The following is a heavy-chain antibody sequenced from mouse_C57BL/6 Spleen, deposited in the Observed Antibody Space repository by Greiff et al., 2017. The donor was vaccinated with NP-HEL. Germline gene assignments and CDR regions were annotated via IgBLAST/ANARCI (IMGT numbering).Heavy chain of an antibody. D-gene: IGHD2-2*01. CDR1: GFNIKDYY. CDR2: IDPEDGDT. V-gene: IGHV14-1*01. CDR3: TSVTTGEYYFDY. Sequence: EVQLQQSGAELVRPGASVKLSCTASGFNIKDYYMHWVKQRPEQGLEWIGRIDPEDGDTEYAPKFQGKATMTADTSSNTAYLQLSSLTSEDTAVYYCTSVTTGEYYFDYWGQGTTLTVSS. J-gene: IGHJ2*01.